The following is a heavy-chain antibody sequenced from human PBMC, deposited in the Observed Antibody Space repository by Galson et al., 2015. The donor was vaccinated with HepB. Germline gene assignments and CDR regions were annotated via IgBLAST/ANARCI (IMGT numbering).Heavy chain of an antibody. CDR2: FDPEDGET. V-gene: IGHV1-24*01. Sequence: SVKVSCKVSGYTLTELSMHWVRQAPGRGLEWMGGFDPEDGETIYAQKFQGRVTMTEDTSTDTAYMELSSLRSEDTAVYYCATQRHCSSTSCYERDWYFDLWGRGTLVTVSS. CDR3: ATQRHCSSTSCYERDWYFDL. D-gene: IGHD2-2*01. CDR1: GYTLTELS. J-gene: IGHJ2*01.